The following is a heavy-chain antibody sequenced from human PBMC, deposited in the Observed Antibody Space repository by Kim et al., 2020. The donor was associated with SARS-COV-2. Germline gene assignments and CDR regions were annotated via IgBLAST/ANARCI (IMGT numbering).Heavy chain of an antibody. CDR3: ARPDYGIGMDV. D-gene: IGHD4-17*01. J-gene: IGHJ6*02. Sequence: EDSWQGRYTISKNKAKTSLYRQMNSLRAEDTAVYYCARPDYGIGMDVWGQGTTVTVSS. V-gene: IGHV3-11*04.